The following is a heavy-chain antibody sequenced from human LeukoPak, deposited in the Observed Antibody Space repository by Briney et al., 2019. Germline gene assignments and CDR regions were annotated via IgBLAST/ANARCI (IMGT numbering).Heavy chain of an antibody. V-gene: IGHV3-21*06. CDR3: ARWRGGFCSSTSCPGGLDY. D-gene: IGHD2-2*01. Sequence: GGSLRLSCAASGFTFSSYSMNWVRQAPGKGLEWVSSISSSSSYIYYADSVKGRFTISRDNAKNSLYLQMNSLRAEDTAVYYCARWRGGFCSSTSCPGGLDYWGQGTLVTVSS. J-gene: IGHJ4*02. CDR2: ISSSSSYI. CDR1: GFTFSSYS.